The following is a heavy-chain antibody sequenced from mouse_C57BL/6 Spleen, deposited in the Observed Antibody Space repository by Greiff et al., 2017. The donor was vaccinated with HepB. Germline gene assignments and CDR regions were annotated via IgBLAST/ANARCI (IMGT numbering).Heavy chain of an antibody. D-gene: IGHD3-2*02. V-gene: IGHV1-69*01. J-gene: IGHJ2*01. Sequence: QVQLQQPGAELVMPGASVKLSCKASGYTFTSYWMHWVKQRPGQGLEWIGEIDPSDSYTNYNQKFKGKSTLTVDKSSSTAYMQLSSLTSEDSAVYYCARSQLRLRGFDYWGQGTTLTVSS. CDR2: IDPSDSYT. CDR3: ARSQLRLRGFDY. CDR1: GYTFTSYW.